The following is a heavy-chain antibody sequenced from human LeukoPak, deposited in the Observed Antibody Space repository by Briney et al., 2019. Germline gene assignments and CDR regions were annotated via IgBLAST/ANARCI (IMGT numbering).Heavy chain of an antibody. D-gene: IGHD6-19*01. V-gene: IGHV4-39*07. J-gene: IGHJ3*02. Sequence: SETLSLTCTVSGGSISSSSYYWGWIRQPPGKGLEWIGSIYYSGSTYYNPSLKSRVTISVDTSKNQFSLKLSSVTAADTAVYYCARGQKRPSSGWFSPHLSEDAFDIWGQGTMVTVSS. CDR1: GGSISSSSYY. CDR3: ARGQKRPSSGWFSPHLSEDAFDI. CDR2: IYYSGST.